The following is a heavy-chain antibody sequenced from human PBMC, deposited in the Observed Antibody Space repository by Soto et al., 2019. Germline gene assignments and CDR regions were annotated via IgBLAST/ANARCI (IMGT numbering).Heavy chain of an antibody. CDR1: GGSMTSGDQY. V-gene: IGHV4-31*03. CDR3: ARELPQRQGRNMDV. Sequence: SETLSLTCTVMGGSMTSGDQYWTWIRHRPGEGLEWFGYINHRGSLYYNPSLKSRVSMSVDTSKNQFSLNLSSVTAAATAVYYCARELPQRQGRNMDVWGQGTTVTVSS. CDR2: INHRGSL. D-gene: IGHD1-1*01. J-gene: IGHJ6*02.